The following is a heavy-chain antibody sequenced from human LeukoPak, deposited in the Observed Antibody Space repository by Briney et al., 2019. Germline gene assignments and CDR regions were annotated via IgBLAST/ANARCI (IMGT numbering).Heavy chain of an antibody. CDR2: IYYGGTT. D-gene: IGHD6-13*01. CDR3: VAYTSSLRWFDP. Sequence: SETLSLTCTVSDDSISSISFYWGWIRQPPGKGLEWIGSIYYGGTTYYNPSLESRVTMSLDTSKKQFSLRLRSVTAADTAVYYCVAYTSSLRWFDPWGQGTLIIVSS. V-gene: IGHV4-39*07. CDR1: DDSISSISFY. J-gene: IGHJ5*02.